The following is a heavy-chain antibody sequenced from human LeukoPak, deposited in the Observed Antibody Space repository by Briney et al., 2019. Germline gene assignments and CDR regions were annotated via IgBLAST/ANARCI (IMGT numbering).Heavy chain of an antibody. CDR3: AELGITMIGGV. D-gene: IGHD3-10*02. V-gene: IGHV3-74*01. CDR1: GFTFSDYW. J-gene: IGHJ6*04. Sequence: PGGSLTLSCAASGFTFSDYWMHWVRQAPGKGLVWVSRISSDGSRVTYADSVKGRFTISRDNVKNTLYLQMNSLRAEDTAVYYCAELGITMIGGVWGKGTTVTISS. CDR2: ISSDGSRV.